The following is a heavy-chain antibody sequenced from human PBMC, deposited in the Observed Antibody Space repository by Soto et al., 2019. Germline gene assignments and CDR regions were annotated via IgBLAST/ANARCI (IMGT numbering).Heavy chain of an antibody. D-gene: IGHD5-18*01. CDR2: IYYSGTT. CDR3: ARGEAMVLDY. Sequence: ETLSVNCAVSGYSVSSGDGGVWIRQPPGKGLEWIGYIYYSGTTYYNPSLKSRVTMSVDTSKNQFSLKLSSVTAADTAVYYCARGEAMVLDYWGQGTLVTVSS. V-gene: IGHV4-28*03. J-gene: IGHJ4*02. CDR1: GYSVSSGDG.